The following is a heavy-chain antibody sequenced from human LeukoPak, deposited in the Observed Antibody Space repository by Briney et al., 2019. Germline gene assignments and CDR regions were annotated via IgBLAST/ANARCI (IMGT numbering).Heavy chain of an antibody. J-gene: IGHJ4*02. D-gene: IGHD3-22*01. Sequence: GGSLRLSCAASGFTFSSYAMHWVRQAPGKGLEWVAVISYDGSNKYYADSVKGRVTISRDNSKNTLYLKMNSLRAEDTAVYYSARDGTYYYDSSGYYYDYWGQGTLVTVSS. CDR3: ARDGTYYYDSSGYYYDY. CDR2: ISYDGSNK. CDR1: GFTFSSYA. V-gene: IGHV3-30-3*01.